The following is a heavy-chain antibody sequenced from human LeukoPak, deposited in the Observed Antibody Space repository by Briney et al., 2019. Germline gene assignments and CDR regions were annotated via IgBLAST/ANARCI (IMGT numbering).Heavy chain of an antibody. CDR2: IDSDGSTT. D-gene: IGHD3-10*01. Sequence: PGGSLTLSCAASGFTFHNHWMHWVRQVPGKGLAWVARIDSDGSTTNYADFVNGRFTIARDNAKNTLNLLMTSLRPDDTAIYYCASGYYYGDSFDYWGQGALVTVSS. CDR3: ASGYYYGDSFDY. V-gene: IGHV3-74*01. CDR1: GFTFHNHW. J-gene: IGHJ4*02.